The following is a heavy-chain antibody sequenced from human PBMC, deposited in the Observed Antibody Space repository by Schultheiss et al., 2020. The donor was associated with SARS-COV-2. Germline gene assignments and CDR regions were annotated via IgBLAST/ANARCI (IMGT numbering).Heavy chain of an antibody. CDR2: ISSSGSTI. Sequence: GESLKISCAASGFTFSSYAMSWVRQAPGKGLEWVSYISSSGSTIYYADSVKGRFTISRDNAKNSLYLQMNSLRAEDTAVYYCARATDDYSNYVGYFDYWGQGTLVTVSS. CDR1: GFTFSSYA. J-gene: IGHJ4*02. D-gene: IGHD4-11*01. CDR3: ARATDDYSNYVGYFDY. V-gene: IGHV3-48*04.